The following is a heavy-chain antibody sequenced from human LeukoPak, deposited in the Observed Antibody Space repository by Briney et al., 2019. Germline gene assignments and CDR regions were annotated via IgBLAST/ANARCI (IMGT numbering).Heavy chain of an antibody. V-gene: IGHV3-23*01. CDR2: LSGGGGGT. Sequence: PGGSLRLSCAAPGFAFSSYNMNWVRQAPGKGLKWVSGLSGGGGGTYYADSVKGRFTISRDNSKNTLYLQMNSLRAEDTAVYYCAKDRTIFGVVIDYWGQGTLVTVSS. D-gene: IGHD3-3*01. CDR3: AKDRTIFGVVIDY. J-gene: IGHJ4*02. CDR1: GFAFSSYN.